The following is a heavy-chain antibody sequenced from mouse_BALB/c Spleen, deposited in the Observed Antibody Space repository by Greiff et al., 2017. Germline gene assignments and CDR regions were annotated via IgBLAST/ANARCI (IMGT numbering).Heavy chain of an antibody. V-gene: IGHV1S56*01. CDR1: GYTFTSYD. D-gene: IGHD4-1*01. J-gene: IGHJ4*01. CDR3: ARGSLGAMDY. CDR2: IYPGDVST. Sequence: QVQLQQPGAELVRPGALVKISCKASGYTFTSYDINWVKQRPGQGLEWIGWIYPGDVSTKYNEKFKGKATLTADKSSITAYMQLSSLTSENSAVYVCARGSLGAMDYWGQGTSVTVSS.